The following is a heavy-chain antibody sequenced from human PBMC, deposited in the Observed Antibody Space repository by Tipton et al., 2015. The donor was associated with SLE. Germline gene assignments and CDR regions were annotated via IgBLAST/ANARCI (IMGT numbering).Heavy chain of an antibody. D-gene: IGHD3-10*01. V-gene: IGHV3-48*01. Sequence: SLRLSCAASGFTFSNAWMSWVRQAPGKGLEWVSYISSSSSTIYYADSVKGRFTISRDNAKNSLYLQMNSLRAEDTAVYYCARGTRGSGSYYPTGFDYWGQGTLVTVSS. CDR1: GFTFSNAW. CDR3: ARGTRGSGSYYPTGFDY. CDR2: ISSSSSTI. J-gene: IGHJ4*02.